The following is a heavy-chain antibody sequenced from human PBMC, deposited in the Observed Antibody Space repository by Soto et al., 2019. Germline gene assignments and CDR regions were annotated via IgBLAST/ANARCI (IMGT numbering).Heavy chain of an antibody. J-gene: IGHJ4*02. CDR3: ASTYYYDSSGYYYVGDY. CDR2: IIPIFGTA. V-gene: IGHV1-69*06. Sequence: QVQLVQSGAEVKKPGSSVKVSCKASGGTFSSYAISWVRQAPGQGLEWMGGIIPIFGTANYAQKFQGRVTITADKSTSTAYKELSSLRSEDTAVYYCASTYYYDSSGYYYVGDYWGQGTLVTVSS. D-gene: IGHD3-22*01. CDR1: GGTFSSYA.